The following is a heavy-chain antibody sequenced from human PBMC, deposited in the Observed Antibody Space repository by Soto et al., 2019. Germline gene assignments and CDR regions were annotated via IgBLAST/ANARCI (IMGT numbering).Heavy chain of an antibody. Sequence: LSLTCTVSGGSLSSGGYYWSWISQHPGKGLEWIGYIYYSGSTYDNPSLKSRVTISVDTSKNQFSLKLSSVTAADTAVYYCARETVVVPAGGWFDPWGQGTLVTVSS. V-gene: IGHV4-31*03. CDR3: ARETVVVPAGGWFDP. CDR1: GGSLSSGGYY. D-gene: IGHD2-2*01. CDR2: IYYSGST. J-gene: IGHJ5*02.